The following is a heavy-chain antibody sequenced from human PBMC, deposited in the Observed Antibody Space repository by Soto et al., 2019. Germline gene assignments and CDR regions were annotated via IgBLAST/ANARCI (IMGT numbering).Heavy chain of an antibody. V-gene: IGHV3-23*01. CDR1: GFTFRNYA. D-gene: IGHD4-17*01. CDR3: ARENDYGDCFDP. CDR2: ISGSGGST. J-gene: IGHJ5*02. Sequence: EVQLLESGGGSVQPGGSLRLSCAASGFTFRNYAMSWVRQAPGRGLEWVSGISGSGGSTFYADSVKGRFTLSRDNSKNMVYLQMNSLRADDTAVYYCARENDYGDCFDPWGQGTLVTVSS.